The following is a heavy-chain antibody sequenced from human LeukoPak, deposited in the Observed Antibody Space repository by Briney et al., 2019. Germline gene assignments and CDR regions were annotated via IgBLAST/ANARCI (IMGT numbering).Heavy chain of an antibody. CDR2: IYYSGST. D-gene: IGHD2-2*01. Sequence: PSETLSLTCTVSGGSISSGDYYWSWIRQPPGKGLEWIGYIYYSGSTYYNPSLKSRVTISVDTSKNQFSLKLSSVTAADTAVYYCARGHYCSSTSCYLWAFDYWGQGTLVTVSS. V-gene: IGHV4-30-4*01. CDR1: GGSISSGDYY. CDR3: ARGHYCSSTSCYLWAFDY. J-gene: IGHJ4*02.